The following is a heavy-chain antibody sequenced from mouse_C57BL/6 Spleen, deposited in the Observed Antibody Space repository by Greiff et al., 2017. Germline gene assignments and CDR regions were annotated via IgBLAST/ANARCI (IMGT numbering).Heavy chain of an antibody. V-gene: IGHV5-16*01. Sequence: EVKLMESEGGLVQPGSSMKLSCTASGFTFSDYYMAWVRQVPEKGLEWVANINYDGSSTYYLDSLKSRFIISRDNAKNILYLQMSSLKSEDTATYYCARLDYGSSYYAMDYWGQGTSVTVSS. CDR1: GFTFSDYY. CDR2: INYDGSST. D-gene: IGHD1-1*01. CDR3: ARLDYGSSYYAMDY. J-gene: IGHJ4*01.